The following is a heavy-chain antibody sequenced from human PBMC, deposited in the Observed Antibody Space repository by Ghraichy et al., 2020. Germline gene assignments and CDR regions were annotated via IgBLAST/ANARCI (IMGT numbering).Heavy chain of an antibody. Sequence: SETLSLTCAVYGGSFSGYYWSWIRQPPGKGLEWIGEINHSGSTNYNPSLKSRVTISVDTSKNQFSLKLSSVTAADTAVYYCARVPRRGPFRGSGTTEYAFDIWGQGTMVTVSS. CDR3: ARVPRRGPFRGSGTTEYAFDI. CDR1: GGSFSGYY. CDR2: INHSGST. V-gene: IGHV4-34*01. D-gene: IGHD1-1*01. J-gene: IGHJ3*02.